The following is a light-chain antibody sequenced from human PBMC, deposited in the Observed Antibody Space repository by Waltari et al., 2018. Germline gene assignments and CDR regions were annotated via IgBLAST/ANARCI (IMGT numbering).Light chain of an antibody. V-gene: IGLV2-14*03. J-gene: IGLJ2*01. Sequence: QSALTQPASVSGSPGQSITISCTGTSSDVGSYNYVSWYQQHPGKAPKLMIYDVTNRPSGVSNRFSGYKSGNTASLTISGLQAEDEADYYCSSYMDTTTLELFGGGTSLTVL. CDR1: SSDVGSYNY. CDR3: SSYMDTTTLEL. CDR2: DVT.